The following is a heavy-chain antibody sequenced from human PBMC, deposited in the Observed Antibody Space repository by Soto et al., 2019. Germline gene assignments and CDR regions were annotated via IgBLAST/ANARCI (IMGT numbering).Heavy chain of an antibody. Sequence: GASVKVSCKASGYTFTGYYMHWVRQAPGQGLEWMGWINPNSGGTNYAQKFQGRVTMTRDTSISTAYMELSRLRSDDTAVYYCARAKYSSGTSGGMDVWGQGTTVTVYS. CDR3: ARAKYSSGTSGGMDV. V-gene: IGHV1-2*02. CDR2: INPNSGGT. D-gene: IGHD3-22*01. CDR1: GYTFTGYY. J-gene: IGHJ6*02.